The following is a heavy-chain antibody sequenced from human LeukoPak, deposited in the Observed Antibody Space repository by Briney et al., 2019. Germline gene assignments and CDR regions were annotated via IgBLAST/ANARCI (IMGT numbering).Heavy chain of an antibody. D-gene: IGHD3-3*01. Sequence: GGSLRLSCAASGFTFSSYAMSWVRQAPGKGLEWVSAISGSGGSAYYADSVKGRFTISRDNSKNTLYLQMNSLRAEDTAVYYCAKGEEYYDFWSGYHRSYGMDVWGQGTTVTVSS. V-gene: IGHV3-23*01. CDR3: AKGEEYYDFWSGYHRSYGMDV. CDR2: ISGSGGSA. J-gene: IGHJ6*02. CDR1: GFTFSSYA.